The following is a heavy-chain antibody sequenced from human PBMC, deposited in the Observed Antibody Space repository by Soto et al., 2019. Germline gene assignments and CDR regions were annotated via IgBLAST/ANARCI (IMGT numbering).Heavy chain of an antibody. CDR3: AHIGAATPFSPQDFDY. CDR1: GFSLSTSGVG. Sequence: VSGPTLVNPTQTLTLTCTFSGFSLSTSGVGVGWIRQPPGKALEWLALIYWDDDKRYSPSLKSRLTITKDTSKNQVVLTMTNMDPVDTATYYCAHIGAATPFSPQDFDYWGQGTLVTVSS. D-gene: IGHD2-15*01. CDR2: IYWDDDK. V-gene: IGHV2-5*02. J-gene: IGHJ4*02.